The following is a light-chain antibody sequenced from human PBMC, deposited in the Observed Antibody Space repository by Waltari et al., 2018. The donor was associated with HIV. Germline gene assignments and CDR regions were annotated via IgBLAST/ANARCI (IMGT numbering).Light chain of an antibody. J-gene: IGLJ2*01. CDR2: EVT. V-gene: IGLV2-8*01. CDR1: SSDGSGYNY. CDR3: SSYAGSNNYVV. Sequence: QSALTQPPSASGSPGQPVTIARTGTSSDGSGYNYVSWYQQYPGKAPKLMIYEVTKRPSGFPDRFSGSKSGNTASLTVSGLQAEDEADYYCSSYAGSNNYVVFGGGTRLTVL.